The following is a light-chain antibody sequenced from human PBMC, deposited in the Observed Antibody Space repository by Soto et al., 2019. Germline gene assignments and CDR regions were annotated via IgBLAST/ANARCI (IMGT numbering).Light chain of an antibody. CDR3: QQLNSYPLT. V-gene: IGKV1-9*01. CDR2: SAS. Sequence: IQLTQSPSSLSASVGDRVTITCRASQGITSYLAWYQQRPGKAPGLLIYSASTLQSGVPSRFSGSGSGTDFTLTISSLQPEDFATYYCQQLNSYPLTFXGGTKVDIK. CDR1: QGITSY. J-gene: IGKJ4*01.